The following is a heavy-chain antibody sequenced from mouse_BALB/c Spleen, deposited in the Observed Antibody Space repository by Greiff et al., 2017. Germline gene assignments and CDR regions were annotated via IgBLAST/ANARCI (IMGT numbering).Heavy chain of an antibody. CDR1: GYTFTSYW. J-gene: IGHJ4*01. CDR2: IDPSDSYT. V-gene: IGHV1-69*02. CDR3: ARLPDYYAMDY. Sequence: VQLQQPGAELVKPGASVKLSCKASGYTFTSYWMHWVKQRPGQGLEWIGEIDPSDSYTNYNQKFKGKATLTVDKSSSTAYMQLSSLTSEDSAVYYCARLPDYYAMDYWGQGTSVTVSS.